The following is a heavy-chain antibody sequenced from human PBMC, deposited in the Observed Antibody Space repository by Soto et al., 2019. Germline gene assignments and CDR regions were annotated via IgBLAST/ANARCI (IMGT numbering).Heavy chain of an antibody. Sequence: VQLQESGPGLVRPSETLSLTCTVSGGSISSGNFYWSWIRQPPGKGLEWIGYIYFSGSTSYSPSLKSRLTISLITSNNQFSLKLTSVTAADTAVYYCAHDSHGGNTYVGLWGQGALVTVSS. CDR2: IYFSGST. CDR3: AHDSHGGNTYVGL. CDR1: GGSISSGNFY. V-gene: IGHV4-30-4*01. D-gene: IGHD3-16*01. J-gene: IGHJ4*02.